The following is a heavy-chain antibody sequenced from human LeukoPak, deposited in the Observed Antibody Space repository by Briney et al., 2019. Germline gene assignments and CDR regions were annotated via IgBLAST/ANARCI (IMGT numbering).Heavy chain of an antibody. J-gene: IGHJ4*02. CDR2: IYTSGST. V-gene: IGHV4-61*02. CDR3: ARSGYSSGWYTDY. CDR1: GGSIRSGSYY. D-gene: IGHD6-19*01. Sequence: SETLSLTCTVSGGSIRSGSYYWSWIRQPAGKGLEWIGRIYTSGSTNYNPSLKSRVTISVDTSKNQFSLKLSSVTAADTAVYYCARSGYSSGWYTDYWGQGTLVTVSS.